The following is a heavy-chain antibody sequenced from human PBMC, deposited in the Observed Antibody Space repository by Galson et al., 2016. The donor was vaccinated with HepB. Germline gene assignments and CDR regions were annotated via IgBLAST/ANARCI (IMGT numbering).Heavy chain of an antibody. D-gene: IGHD2-8*02. J-gene: IGHJ4*02. CDR1: GGPISSYNW. CDR2: IFHTGRT. CDR3: APLGCCTGGVCHSVI. Sequence: ETLSLTCAVSGGPISSYNWWSWVRQPPGKGLEWIGEIFHTGRTNYNPSLKGRVTISLDKSKNQFSLNLRSVTAADAAIYYCAPLGCCTGGVCHSVIWSQGTLVTVSS. V-gene: IGHV4-4*02.